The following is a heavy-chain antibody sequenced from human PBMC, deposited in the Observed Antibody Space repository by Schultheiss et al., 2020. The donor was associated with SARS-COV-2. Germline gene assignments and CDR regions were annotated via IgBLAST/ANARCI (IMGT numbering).Heavy chain of an antibody. CDR1: GFTFSNYA. D-gene: IGHD5-18*01. CDR3: ARGQTGYSYGYAHDY. V-gene: IGHV3-21*05. J-gene: IGHJ4*02. Sequence: GGSLRLSCAASGFTFSNYAMHWVRQAPGKGLEWVSYISSSSSYTNYADSVKGRFTISRDNAKNSLYLQMNSLRAEDTAVYYCARGQTGYSYGYAHDYWGQGTLVTVSS. CDR2: ISSSSSYT.